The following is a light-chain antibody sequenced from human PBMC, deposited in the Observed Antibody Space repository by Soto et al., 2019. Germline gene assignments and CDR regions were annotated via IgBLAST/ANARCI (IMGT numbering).Light chain of an antibody. J-gene: IGLJ1*01. Sequence: QSVLTQPPSVSAAPGQKVTISCSGTSSNIGNNYVSWYQQLPGTAPKLLIHGNSKRPSGIPDRFSGSKSGTSATLGITGLQTGDEADYYCGTWDSSLSAGVFGTGTKVTVL. CDR3: GTWDSSLSAGV. V-gene: IGLV1-51*01. CDR1: SSNIGNNY. CDR2: GNS.